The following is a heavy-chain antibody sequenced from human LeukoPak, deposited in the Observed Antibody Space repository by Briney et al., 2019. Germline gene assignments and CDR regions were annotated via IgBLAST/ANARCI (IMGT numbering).Heavy chain of an antibody. Sequence: SETLSLTCAVYGAPFSHYYWGWIRQPPGKGLEWIGSIYHSGSTYYNPSLKSRVTISVDTSKNQFSLKLSSVTAADTAVYYCARQYYDILTGYYRRYFDYWGQGTLVTVSS. J-gene: IGHJ4*02. V-gene: IGHV4-38-2*01. CDR3: ARQYYDILTGYYRRYFDY. CDR2: IYHSGST. CDR1: GAPFSHYY. D-gene: IGHD3-9*01.